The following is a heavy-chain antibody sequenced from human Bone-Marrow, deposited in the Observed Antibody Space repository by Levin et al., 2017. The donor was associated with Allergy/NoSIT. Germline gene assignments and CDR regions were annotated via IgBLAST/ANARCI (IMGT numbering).Heavy chain of an antibody. CDR1: GFTVGNHY. CDR3: VRRSHTTSASLGY. Sequence: PGESLKISCAASGFTVGNHYMSWVRQAPGKGLEWVSLIYSGGDTHHADSVRGRFTLSRDNSKNTLYLQMNSLRADDTAVYYCVRRSHTTSASLGYWGQGTLVTVSS. CDR2: IYSGGDT. D-gene: IGHD1-14*01. V-gene: IGHV3-53*01. J-gene: IGHJ4*02.